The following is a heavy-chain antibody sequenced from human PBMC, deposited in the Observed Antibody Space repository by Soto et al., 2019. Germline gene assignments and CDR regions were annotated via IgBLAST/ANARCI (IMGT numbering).Heavy chain of an antibody. D-gene: IGHD1-26*01. Sequence: PSETLSLTCTVSGGSISTYYWGWIRQPPGKGLEWIGYIDYSGSTNYNPSLKSRVTISVDTSKNQFSLKLSSVTAADTAVYYCARVRRYTGRPDAFDIWGQGTMVT. CDR1: GGSISTYY. V-gene: IGHV4-59*01. J-gene: IGHJ3*02. CDR2: IDYSGST. CDR3: ARVRRYTGRPDAFDI.